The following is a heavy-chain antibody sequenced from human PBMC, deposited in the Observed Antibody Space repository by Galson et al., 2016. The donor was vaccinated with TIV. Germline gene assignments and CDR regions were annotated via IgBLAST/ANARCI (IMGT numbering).Heavy chain of an antibody. V-gene: IGHV3-7*01. CDR1: GFTFDDYA. J-gene: IGHJ4*02. CDR3: VRKDQVADFCSTTSCSHDY. D-gene: IGHD2-2*01. CDR2: IKLDVSES. Sequence: LRLSCAASGFTFDDYAMHWVRQAPGKGLEWVANIKLDVSESYYVDSVRGRLTISRDNAKNSVYLQMNSLRAEDTAVYYCVRKDQVADFCSTTSCSHDYWGQGTLVTVSS.